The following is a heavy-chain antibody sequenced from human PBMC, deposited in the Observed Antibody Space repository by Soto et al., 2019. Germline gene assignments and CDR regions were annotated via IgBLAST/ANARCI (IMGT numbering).Heavy chain of an antibody. D-gene: IGHD6-6*01. CDR1: GFTFSSYE. CDR3: ARTPVAARPSGVY. CDR2: ISSSGSTI. J-gene: IGHJ4*02. Sequence: GGSLRLSCAASGFTFSSYEMNWVRQAPGKGLEWVSYISSSGSTIYYADSVKGRFTISRDNAKNSLYLQMNSLRAEDTAVYYCARTPVAARPSGVYWGQGTLVTVSS. V-gene: IGHV3-48*03.